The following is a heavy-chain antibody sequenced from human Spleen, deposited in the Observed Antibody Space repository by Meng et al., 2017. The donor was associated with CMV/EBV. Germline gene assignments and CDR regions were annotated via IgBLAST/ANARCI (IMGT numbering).Heavy chain of an antibody. CDR1: GGSINSGGYY. CDR3: ARSGQYSSQPYYYGMDV. Sequence: SETLSLTCTVSGGSINSGGYYWTWIRQHPGKGLEWIGYIYYRGSTYYSPSLKSRLTIAVDTSKNQFSLRLSSVTAADTAVYYCARSGQYSSQPYYYGMDVWGQGTTVTVSS. D-gene: IGHD6-6*01. J-gene: IGHJ6*02. V-gene: IGHV4-31*03. CDR2: IYYRGST.